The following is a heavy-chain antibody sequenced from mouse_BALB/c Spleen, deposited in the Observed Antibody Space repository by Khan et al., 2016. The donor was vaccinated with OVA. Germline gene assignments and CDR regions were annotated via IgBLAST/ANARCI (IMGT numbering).Heavy chain of an antibody. J-gene: IGHJ4*01. CDR3: ARQPSYYYNIVDY. Sequence: QVQLKQSGPGLVAPSQTLSFTCSISGFSLTNYCVHWVRQPPGKGLEWLVVIWSDGSTSYNSALKSRLSISKDNTKSQVFLQMNSLQTDDTAMYYCARQPSYYYNIVDYWGQGTSVTVSS. D-gene: IGHD1-1*02. CDR2: IWSDGST. V-gene: IGHV2-6-1*01. CDR1: GFSLTNYC.